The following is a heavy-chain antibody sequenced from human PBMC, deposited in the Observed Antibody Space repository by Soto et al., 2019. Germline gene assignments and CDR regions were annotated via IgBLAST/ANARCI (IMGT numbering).Heavy chain of an antibody. CDR1: GGSISSSSYY. V-gene: IGHV4-39*01. J-gene: IGHJ5*02. CDR2: IYYSGST. D-gene: IGHD6-6*01. CDR3: ARIRIAARPDWFDP. Sequence: SETLSLTCTISGGSISSSSYYWGWIHQPPGKGLEWIGSIYYSGSTYYNPSLKSRVTISVDTSKNQFSLKLSSVTAADTAVYYCARIRIAARPDWFDPWGQGTLVTVSS.